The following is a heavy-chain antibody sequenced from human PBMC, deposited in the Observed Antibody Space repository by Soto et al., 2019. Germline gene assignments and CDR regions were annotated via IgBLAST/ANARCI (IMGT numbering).Heavy chain of an antibody. CDR1: GGSISSGGYS. D-gene: IGHD1-7*01. CDR2: IYHSGST. Sequence: QLQLQESGSGLVKPSQTLSLTCAVSGGSISSGGYSWSWIRQPPGKGLEWIGYIYHSGSTYYNPTLKSRVTISVDRSKNQFSLKLSSVTAADTAVYYCATREITGTTYGMDVWGQGTTVTVSS. J-gene: IGHJ6*02. CDR3: ATREITGTTYGMDV. V-gene: IGHV4-30-2*01.